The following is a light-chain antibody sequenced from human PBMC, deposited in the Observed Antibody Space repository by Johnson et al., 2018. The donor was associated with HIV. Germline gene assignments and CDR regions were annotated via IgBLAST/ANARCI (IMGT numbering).Light chain of an antibody. CDR1: SSNIGNNY. CDR3: GTWDTSLSAHV. CDR2: DNN. V-gene: IGLV1-51*01. Sequence: QAVLTQPPSVSAAPGQKVTISCSGSSSNIGNNYVSWYQHLPGTAPKLLIYDNNKRPSGIPALFSGSKSGTSATLGITGLQTGDEADYYCGTWDTSLSAHVFGTGTKVTVL. J-gene: IGLJ1*01.